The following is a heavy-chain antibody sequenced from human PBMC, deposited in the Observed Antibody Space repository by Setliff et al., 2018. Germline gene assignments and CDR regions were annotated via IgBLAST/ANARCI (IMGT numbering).Heavy chain of an antibody. CDR1: GFTFNNYW. CDR2: IKQDGSEK. J-gene: IGHJ6*03. D-gene: IGHD4-4*01. V-gene: IGHV3-7*03. Sequence: LRLSCAASGFTFNNYWMNWVRQAPGKGLEWVANIKQDGSEKYYVDSVKGRFTISRDNVKNSLYLQMSSLRAEDTAVYYCAKPTTVTTTHYYYYMDVWGKGTTVTVSS. CDR3: AKPTTVTTTHYYYYMDV.